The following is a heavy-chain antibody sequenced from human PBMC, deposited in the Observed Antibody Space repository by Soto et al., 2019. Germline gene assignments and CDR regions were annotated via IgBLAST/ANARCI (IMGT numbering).Heavy chain of an antibody. CDR2: LSYNSGTI. Sequence: EVQLVESGGGLVQPGGSLRLSCAASGFTFSSYWMHWVRQAPGKGLEWVSGLSYNSGTIGYADSVKGRFTISRDNAKNSLYLQMNSLRAEDTALYYCAKGSDRGYSFGYDYWGQGTLVTVSS. V-gene: IGHV3-9*01. J-gene: IGHJ4*02. D-gene: IGHD5-18*01. CDR1: GFTFSSYW. CDR3: AKGSDRGYSFGYDY.